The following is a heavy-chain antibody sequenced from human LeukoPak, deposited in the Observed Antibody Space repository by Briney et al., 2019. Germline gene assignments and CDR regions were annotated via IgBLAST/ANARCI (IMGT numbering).Heavy chain of an antibody. D-gene: IGHD3-10*01. Sequence: GGSLRLSCAASGFTASSNYMSWVRQAPGKGLEWVSVIYSGGSTYYADSVKGRFTISRDNSKNTLYLQMNSLRAEDTAVYYCARDPYGGNWFDPWGQGTLVTVSS. V-gene: IGHV3-53*01. CDR1: GFTASSNY. CDR3: ARDPYGGNWFDP. J-gene: IGHJ5*02. CDR2: IYSGGST.